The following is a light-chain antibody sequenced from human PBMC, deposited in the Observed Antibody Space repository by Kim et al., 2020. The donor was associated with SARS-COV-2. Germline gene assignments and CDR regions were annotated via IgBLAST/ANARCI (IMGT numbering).Light chain of an antibody. Sequence: VSPGEGATLSCSASHSGRYNLAWYQQKPGQAPRLLIYGASTRATGIPDRFSGSGSGTDFTLTISSLQSEDFAVYYCQQYNKWPPYSFGQGTKLEI. J-gene: IGKJ2*03. CDR1: HSGRYN. CDR2: GAS. CDR3: QQYNKWPPYS. V-gene: IGKV3-15*01.